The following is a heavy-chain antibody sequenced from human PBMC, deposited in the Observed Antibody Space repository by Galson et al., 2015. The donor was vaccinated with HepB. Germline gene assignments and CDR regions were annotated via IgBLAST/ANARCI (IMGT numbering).Heavy chain of an antibody. CDR3: ARVLMATNRLGVYYYMDV. Sequence: SVKVSCKASGGTFSSYAISWVRQAPGQGLEWMGRIIPILGIANYVQKFQGRVTITADKSTSTAYMELSSLRSEDTAVYYCARVLMATNRLGVYYYMDVWGKGTTVTVSS. CDR1: GGTFSSYA. V-gene: IGHV1-69*04. CDR2: IIPILGIA. D-gene: IGHD5-24*01. J-gene: IGHJ6*03.